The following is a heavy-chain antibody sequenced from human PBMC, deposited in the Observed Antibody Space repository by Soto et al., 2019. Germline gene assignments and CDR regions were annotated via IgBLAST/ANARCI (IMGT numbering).Heavy chain of an antibody. Sequence: SVNVSCKASGGTFSSYAISWVRQAPGQGLEWMGGIIPIFGTANYAQKFQGRVTITADKSTSTAYMELSSLRSEDTAVYYCARVKYSSGWYYFDYWGQGTLVTVSS. J-gene: IGHJ4*02. V-gene: IGHV1-69*06. CDR2: IIPIFGTA. CDR3: ARVKYSSGWYYFDY. CDR1: GGTFSSYA. D-gene: IGHD6-19*01.